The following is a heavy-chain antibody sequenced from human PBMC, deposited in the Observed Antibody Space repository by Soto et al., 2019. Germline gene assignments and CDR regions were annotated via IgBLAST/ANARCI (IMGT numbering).Heavy chain of an antibody. CDR2: ISSSSSTI. CDR1: GFTFSSYS. Sequence: GGSLRLSCAASGFTFSSYSMNWVRQAPGKGLEWVSYISSSSSTIYYADSVKGRFTISRDNAKNSLYLQMNSLRDEDTAVYYCARDWRARGTHRELRYYYGMDVWGQGTTVTVSS. J-gene: IGHJ6*02. D-gene: IGHD1-26*01. CDR3: ARDWRARGTHRELRYYYGMDV. V-gene: IGHV3-48*02.